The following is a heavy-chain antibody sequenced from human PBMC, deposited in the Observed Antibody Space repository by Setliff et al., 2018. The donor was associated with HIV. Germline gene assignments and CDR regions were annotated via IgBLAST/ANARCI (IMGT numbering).Heavy chain of an antibody. Sequence: LRLSCETSGFTFGDFCMNWVRQVTGEGLEWVSAIGTGGDTYYADSVKGRFTISRDNAKNTLYLQMNSLRAEDTAVYYCARDLSYDYDRSSDTFDYWGQGTLVTVSS. CDR3: ARDLSYDYDRSSDTFDY. D-gene: IGHD3-22*01. CDR2: IGTGGDT. J-gene: IGHJ4*02. V-gene: IGHV3-13*01. CDR1: GFTFGDFC.